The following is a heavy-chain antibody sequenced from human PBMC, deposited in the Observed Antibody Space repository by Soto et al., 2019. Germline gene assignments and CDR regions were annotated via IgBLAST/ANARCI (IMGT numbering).Heavy chain of an antibody. V-gene: IGHV4-31*03. CDR1: GGTISSGGYY. CDR2: IYYSGST. Sequence: QVQLQESGPGLVKPSQTLSLTCTVSGGTISSGGYYWSWIRQHPGKGLEWIGYIYYSGSTYYNPSLKSRVTISVDTSKNQFSLKLSSVTAADTAVYYCAREQSGNGRWFDPWGQGTLVTVSS. D-gene: IGHD1-26*01. J-gene: IGHJ5*02. CDR3: AREQSGNGRWFDP.